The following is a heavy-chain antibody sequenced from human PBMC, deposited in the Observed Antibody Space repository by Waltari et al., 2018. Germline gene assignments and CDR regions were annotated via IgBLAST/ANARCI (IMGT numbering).Heavy chain of an antibody. CDR2: IYNSGST. CDR3: ARYYGNGEGWLDP. D-gene: IGHD3-3*01. V-gene: IGHV4-31*03. J-gene: IGHJ5*02. Sequence: QVQLQESGPGLVKPSQTLSLTCTVSGGSIRSGGSYWSWIPQTPGKGMEWVGYIYNSGSTCYNPSLKSRVTISVDTSKNQFSLKLSSVTAADTAVYYCARYYGNGEGWLDPWGQGTLVTVSS. CDR1: GGSIRSGGSY.